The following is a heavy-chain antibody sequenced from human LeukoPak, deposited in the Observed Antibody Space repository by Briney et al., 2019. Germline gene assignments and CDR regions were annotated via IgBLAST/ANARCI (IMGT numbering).Heavy chain of an antibody. CDR2: ISYDGSNK. V-gene: IGHV3-30*04. CDR3: ARDKGVGSLWFGYGDYYFDY. Sequence: GGSLRLSCAASGFTFSSYAMHWVCQAPGKGLEWVAVISYDGSNKYYADSVKGRFTISRDNSKNTLYLQMNSLRAEDTAVYYCARDKGVGSLWFGYGDYYFDYWGQGTLVTVSS. D-gene: IGHD3-10*01. CDR1: GFTFSSYA. J-gene: IGHJ4*02.